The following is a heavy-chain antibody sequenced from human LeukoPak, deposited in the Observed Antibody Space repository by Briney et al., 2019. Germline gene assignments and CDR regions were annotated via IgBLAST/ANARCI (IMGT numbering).Heavy chain of an antibody. CDR1: GFTFSSYS. D-gene: IGHD1-26*01. Sequence: GGSLRLSCAASGFTFSSYSMNWVRQAPGKGLEWVSSISSSSSYIYYADSVKGRFTIFRDNAKNSLYLQMNSLRAEDAAVYYCAKDPRGSYSRDYYYYMDVWGKGTTVTVSS. V-gene: IGHV3-21*01. CDR2: ISSSSSYI. CDR3: AKDPRGSYSRDYYYYMDV. J-gene: IGHJ6*03.